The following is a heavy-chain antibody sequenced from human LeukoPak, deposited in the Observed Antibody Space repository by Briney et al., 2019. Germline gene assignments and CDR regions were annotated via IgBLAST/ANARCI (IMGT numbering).Heavy chain of an antibody. D-gene: IGHD5-18*01. CDR1: GFTFSSYA. CDR2: IYSGGST. J-gene: IGHJ6*03. Sequence: GGSLRLSCAASGFTFSSYAMSWVRQAPGKGLEWVSVIYSGGSTYYADSVKGRFTISRDNSKNTLYLQMNSLRAEDTAVYYCARVSRGYSYGLGYYYMDVWGKGTTVTVSS. V-gene: IGHV3-53*01. CDR3: ARVSRGYSYGLGYYYMDV.